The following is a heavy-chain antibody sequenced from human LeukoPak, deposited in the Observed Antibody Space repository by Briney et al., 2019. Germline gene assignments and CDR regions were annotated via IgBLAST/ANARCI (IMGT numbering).Heavy chain of an antibody. CDR1: GFTFRIYG. V-gene: IGHV3-30*02. Sequence: GGSLRLSCAASGFTFRIYGMHCVRQAPGKGREGVAFIRYDGNNKYYADSVKGRFTISRDNSKNTLYLQMNSLRAADTAVYYCAKDQDTAIVFDYWGQGTLVTVSS. J-gene: IGHJ4*02. CDR2: IRYDGNNK. D-gene: IGHD5-18*01. CDR3: AKDQDTAIVFDY.